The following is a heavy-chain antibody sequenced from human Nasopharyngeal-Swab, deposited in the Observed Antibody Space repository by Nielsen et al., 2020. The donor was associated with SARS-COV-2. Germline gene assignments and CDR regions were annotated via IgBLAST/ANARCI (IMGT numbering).Heavy chain of an antibody. CDR2: ISSSSSTI. D-gene: IGHD6-13*01. J-gene: IGHJ4*02. V-gene: IGHV3-48*02. Sequence: GESLKISCAASGFTFNDYSMNWVRQAPGKGLEWVSYISSSSSTIYYADSVKGRFTISRDNAQNSLPLQMNSLREEDTAIYYCARASKTGAAAGLHPFGNWGQGTLVTVSS. CDR1: GFTFNDYS. CDR3: ARASKTGAAAGLHPFGN.